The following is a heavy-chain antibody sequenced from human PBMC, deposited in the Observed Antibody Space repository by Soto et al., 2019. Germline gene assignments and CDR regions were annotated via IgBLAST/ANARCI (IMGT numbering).Heavy chain of an antibody. CDR1: GFSCSNAW. J-gene: IGHJ6*02. Sequence: EGAVKGSCVASGFSCSNAWMSWVRQAPGKGLEWVGRIKSKTDGGTTDYAAPVKGRFTISRDDSKNTLYLQMNSLKTEDTAVYYCTTVDGYSSSWSYYYYSAKDVCRQATNATAP. CDR2: IKSKTDGGTT. CDR3: TTVDGYSSSWSYYYYSAKDV. V-gene: IGHV3-15*01. D-gene: IGHD6-13*01.